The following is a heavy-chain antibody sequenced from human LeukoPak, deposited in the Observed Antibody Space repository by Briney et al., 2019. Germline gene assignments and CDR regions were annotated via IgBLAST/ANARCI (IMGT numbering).Heavy chain of an antibody. CDR1: GFTFSNYW. Sequence: GGSLRLSCAASGFTFSNYWMHWVRQAPGKGLVWVSRINSDGINTSYADSVKGRFTISRDNAKNTLNLQMNSLKAEDTAVYYCARDLGQYYDTSDNWFDPWGQGTLVTVSS. V-gene: IGHV3-74*01. CDR3: ARDLGQYYDTSDNWFDP. J-gene: IGHJ5*02. CDR2: INSDGINT. D-gene: IGHD3-22*01.